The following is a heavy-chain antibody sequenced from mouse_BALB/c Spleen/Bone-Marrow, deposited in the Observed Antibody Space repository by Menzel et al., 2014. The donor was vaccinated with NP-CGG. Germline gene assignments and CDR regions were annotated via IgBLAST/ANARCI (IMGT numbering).Heavy chain of an antibody. V-gene: IGHV1-87*01. D-gene: IGHD4-1*01. CDR2: IYPGDGDT. CDR3: ARGTGPDY. Sequence: QVQLQQSGAELARPGASVKLSCKASGYTFTSYWMQWVEQRPGQGLEWIGAIYPGDGDTRYTQKFKGKATLTADKSSSTAYMQLSSLASEDSAVYYCARGTGPDYWGQGTTLTVSS. CDR1: GYTFTSYW. J-gene: IGHJ2*01.